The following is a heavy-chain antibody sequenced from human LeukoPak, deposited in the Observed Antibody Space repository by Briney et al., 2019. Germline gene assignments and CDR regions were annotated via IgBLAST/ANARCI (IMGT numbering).Heavy chain of an antibody. J-gene: IGHJ6*04. CDR2: ISSSDSST. CDR1: GFIFSSYE. CDR3: AELGITMIGGV. V-gene: IGHV3-48*03. D-gene: IGHD3-10*02. Sequence: GGSLRLSCAASGFIFSSYEMNWVRQAPGKGLEWVSYISSSDSSTYYADSVRGRFTISRDNAKNSLYLQMNSLRAEDTAVYYCAELGITMIGGVWGKGTTVTISS.